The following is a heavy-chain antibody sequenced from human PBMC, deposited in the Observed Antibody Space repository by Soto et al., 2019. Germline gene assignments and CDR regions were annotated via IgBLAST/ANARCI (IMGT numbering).Heavy chain of an antibody. CDR1: GFTVSSNY. V-gene: IGHV3-53*01. J-gene: IGHJ4*02. Sequence: GGSLRLSCAAPGFTVSSNYMSWVRQAPGKGLEWVSVIYSGGSTYYADSVKGRFTISRHNSKNTLYLQMNSLRAEDTAVYYCAKPLAYDILPGSFDYWGQGTLVTVSS. CDR2: IYSGGST. D-gene: IGHD3-9*01. CDR3: AKPLAYDILPGSFDY.